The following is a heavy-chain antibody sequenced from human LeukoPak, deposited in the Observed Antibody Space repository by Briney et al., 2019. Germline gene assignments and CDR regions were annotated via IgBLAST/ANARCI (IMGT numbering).Heavy chain of an antibody. J-gene: IGHJ6*03. V-gene: IGHV3-21*04. Sequence: GGSLRLSCAASGFTFSSYSTNWVRQAPGKGLEWVSSISSSSSYIYYADSVKGRFTISRDNAKNSLYLQMNSLRAEDTAVYYCAKDYGSYYYYMDVWGKGTTVTVSS. CDR3: AKDYGSYYYYMDV. CDR1: GFTFSSYS. CDR2: ISSSSSYI. D-gene: IGHD4-17*01.